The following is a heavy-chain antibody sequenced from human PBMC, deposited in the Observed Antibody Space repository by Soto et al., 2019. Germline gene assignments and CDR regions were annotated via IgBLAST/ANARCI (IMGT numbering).Heavy chain of an antibody. CDR3: ARLVGYCSSTSCPNWFDP. D-gene: IGHD2-2*03. CDR2: IYYSGST. J-gene: IGHJ5*02. V-gene: IGHV4-59*08. CDR1: GGSISSYY. Sequence: SETLSLTCTVSGGSISSYYWSWIRQPPGKGLEWIGYIYYSGSTNYNPSLKSRVTISVDTSKNQFSLKLSSVTAADTAVYYCARLVGYCSSTSCPNWFDPWGQGTLVTVSS.